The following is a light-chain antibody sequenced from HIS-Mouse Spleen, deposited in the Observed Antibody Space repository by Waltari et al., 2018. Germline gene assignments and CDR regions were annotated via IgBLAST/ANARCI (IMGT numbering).Light chain of an antibody. Sequence: QSALTQPPSVSGSPGPSVTISCTGNTSDVGRYTPVSWYQQPPSTAPKLMIYEVSNRPSGVPDRFSGSKSGNTASLTISGLQAEDEADYYCSSYTSSSTVFGTGTKVTVL. CDR3: SSYTSSSTV. V-gene: IGLV2-18*02. CDR2: EVS. J-gene: IGLJ1*01. CDR1: TSDVGRYTP.